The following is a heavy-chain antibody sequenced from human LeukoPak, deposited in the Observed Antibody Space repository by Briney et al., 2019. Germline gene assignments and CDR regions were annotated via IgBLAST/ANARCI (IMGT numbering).Heavy chain of an antibody. CDR1: GFTLSKIS. Sequence: PSVRVSCKVSGFTLSKISIDWVRQAPGKGLEWMGRVGHEDGTTVHAQKFQGRFNMTVDTATDTAYMEMSSLTSEDTAIYYCATGAIVFDYWGQGTLVTVSS. D-gene: IGHD3-22*01. CDR3: ATGAIVFDY. J-gene: IGHJ4*02. CDR2: VGHEDGTT. V-gene: IGHV1-24*01.